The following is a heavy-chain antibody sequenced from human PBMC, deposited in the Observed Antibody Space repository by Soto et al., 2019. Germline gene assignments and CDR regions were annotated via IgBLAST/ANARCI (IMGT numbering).Heavy chain of an antibody. CDR3: ARAPHNLPFLAWSPGWFDP. CDR1: GYTFTSYA. CDR2: INAGNGNT. V-gene: IGHV1-3*05. J-gene: IGHJ5*02. D-gene: IGHD3-3*02. Sequence: QVQLVQSGAEEKKPGASVKVSCKASGYTFTSYAMHWVRQAPGQRLEWMGWINAGNGNTKYSQKFQGRVTITRDTSASTPYMELSSLRSEDTAVYYCARAPHNLPFLAWSPGWFDPWGQGTLVTVSS.